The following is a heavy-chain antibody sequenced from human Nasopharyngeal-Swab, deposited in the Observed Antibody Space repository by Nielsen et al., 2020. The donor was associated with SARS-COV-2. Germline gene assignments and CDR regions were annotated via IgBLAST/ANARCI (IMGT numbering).Heavy chain of an antibody. D-gene: IGHD2-2*01. CDR3: ARDGGYCSSTSCYAGNYYYYYGMDV. V-gene: IGHV3-9*01. CDR1: GFTFDDYA. CDR2: ISWNSGSI. Sequence: SLKISCAASGFTFDDYAMHWVRQAPGKGLEWVSGISWNSGSIGYADSVKGRFTISRDNAKNSLYLQMNSLRAEDTAVYYCARDGGYCSSTSCYAGNYYYYYGMDVWGQGTTVTVSS. J-gene: IGHJ6*02.